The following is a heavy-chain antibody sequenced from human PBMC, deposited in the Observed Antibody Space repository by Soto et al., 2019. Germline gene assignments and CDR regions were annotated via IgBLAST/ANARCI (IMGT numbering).Heavy chain of an antibody. CDR2: ISSSSYI. Sequence: GGSLRLSCAASGFTFSSYSMNWVRQAPGKGLEWVSSISSSSYIYYADSVKGRFTISRDNAKNSLYLQMNSLRAEDTAVYYCARGDYADAFDIWGQGTMVTVSS. V-gene: IGHV3-21*01. D-gene: IGHD4-17*01. CDR1: GFTFSSYS. J-gene: IGHJ3*02. CDR3: ARGDYADAFDI.